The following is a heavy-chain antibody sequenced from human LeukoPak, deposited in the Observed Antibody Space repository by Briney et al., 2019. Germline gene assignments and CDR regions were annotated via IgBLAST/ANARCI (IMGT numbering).Heavy chain of an antibody. J-gene: IGHJ4*02. CDR1: GYTFTSYG. Sequence: GASVKVSCKASGYTFTSYGISWVRQAPGQGLEWMGWISAYNGNTNYAQKLQGRVTMTTDTSTSTAYMELRSLRSDDTAVYYCARDDGSGSYYNYLDDWGQGTLVTVSS. V-gene: IGHV1-18*01. CDR2: ISAYNGNT. D-gene: IGHD3-10*01. CDR3: ARDDGSGSYYNYLDD.